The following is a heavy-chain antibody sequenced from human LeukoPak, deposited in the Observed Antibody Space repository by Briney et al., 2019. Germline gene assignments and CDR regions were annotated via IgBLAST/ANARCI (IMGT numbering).Heavy chain of an antibody. V-gene: IGHV4-34*01. CDR1: GGSFSGYY. CDR2: INHSGST. CDR3: ARGLYYDSSGYCVV. D-gene: IGHD3-22*01. Sequence: PSETLSLTCAVYGGSFSGYYWSWIRQPPGKGLEWIGEINHSGSTNYNPSLKSRVTISVDTSKSQFSLKLSSVTAADTAVYYCARGLYYDSSGYCVVWGQGTLVTVSS. J-gene: IGHJ4*02.